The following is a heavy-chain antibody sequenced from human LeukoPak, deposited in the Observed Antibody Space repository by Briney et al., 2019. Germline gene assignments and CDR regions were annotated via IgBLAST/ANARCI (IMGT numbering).Heavy chain of an antibody. D-gene: IGHD3-22*01. CDR3: ARAFYYYDSSGYPGGYYMDV. CDR1: GFTLSIYR. Sequence: GGSLRLSCAASGFTLSIYRMHWVRRAQGKGLVWVSRINSDGSSTSYADSVKGRFTISRDNAKNTLYLQMNSLRAEDTAVYYCARAFYYYDSSGYPGGYYMDVWGKGTTVTVSS. J-gene: IGHJ6*03. CDR2: INSDGSST. V-gene: IGHV3-74*01.